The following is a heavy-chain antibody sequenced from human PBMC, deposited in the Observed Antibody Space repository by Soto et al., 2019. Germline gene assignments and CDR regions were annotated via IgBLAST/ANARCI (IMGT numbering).Heavy chain of an antibody. CDR1: GFTFSDYA. D-gene: IGHD2-2*02. J-gene: IGHJ4*02. V-gene: IGHV3-23*01. CDR2: ISAGGST. Sequence: VGSLRLSCTASGFTFSDYAMSWVRQPPGKGLEWVSVISAGGSTYYADSVKGRFTVSRANSKNTLYLQMNSLRAEDTAVYYCANVPIWCSSTSCYTEGFDYWGQGTLVTVSS. CDR3: ANVPIWCSSTSCYTEGFDY.